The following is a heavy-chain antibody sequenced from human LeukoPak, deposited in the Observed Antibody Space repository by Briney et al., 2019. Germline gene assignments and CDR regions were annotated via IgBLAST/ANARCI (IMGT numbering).Heavy chain of an antibody. J-gene: IGHJ4*02. D-gene: IGHD1-7*01. CDR1: GFTVSSNY. CDR2: IYSGGST. Sequence: PGGSLRLSCAASGFTVSSNYVSWVRQAPGKGLEWVSVIYSGGSTYYADSVKGRFTISRDNSKNTLYLQMNSLRAEDTAVYYCARVSPQKLELVSYWGQGTLVTVSS. CDR3: ARVSPQKLELVSY. V-gene: IGHV3-53*01.